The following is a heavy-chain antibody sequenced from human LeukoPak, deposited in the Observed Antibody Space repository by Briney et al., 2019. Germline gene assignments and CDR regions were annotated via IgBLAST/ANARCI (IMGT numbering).Heavy chain of an antibody. CDR3: AILDRSIDY. Sequence: GASVKVSCKASGYTFTGYCMHWVRQAPGQGLEWMGWINPNSGGSNYAQKFQGRVTMTRDTSINTAYMEVNRLRSDDTAVYYCAILDRSIDYWGQGTLVTVSS. J-gene: IGHJ4*02. D-gene: IGHD6-13*01. CDR2: INPNSGGS. CDR1: GYTFTGYC. V-gene: IGHV1-2*02.